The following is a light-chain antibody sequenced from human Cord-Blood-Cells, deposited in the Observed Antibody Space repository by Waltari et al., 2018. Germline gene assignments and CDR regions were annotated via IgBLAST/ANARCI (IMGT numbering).Light chain of an antibody. CDR2: EGS. CDR3: CSYAGSSTYV. Sequence: QSALPQPASVSGSPGQSITLSCTGTSSHVGSYKLVSWYQQHPGKAPKLMIYEGSKRPSGVSNRFSGSKSGNTASLTISGLQAEDEADYYCCSYAGSSTYVFGTGTKVTVL. J-gene: IGLJ1*01. CDR1: SSHVGSYKL. V-gene: IGLV2-23*01.